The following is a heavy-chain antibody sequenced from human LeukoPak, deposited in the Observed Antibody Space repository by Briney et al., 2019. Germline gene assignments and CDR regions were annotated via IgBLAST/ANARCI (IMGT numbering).Heavy chain of an antibody. CDR2: MFQTGTT. V-gene: IGHV4-30-2*01. CDR1: GGSTSSGSYS. J-gene: IGHJ6*03. D-gene: IGHD3-10*01. CDR3: ARGNRSPRGYCYYMDA. Sequence: SETLSLTCSVSGGSTSSGSYSWNWIRQPPGKGLEWIGYMFQTGTTFYNPSLESRVTISADRSRNQFSLRLTSVTAADTAVYYCARGNRSPRGYCYYMDAWGKGATVTVSS.